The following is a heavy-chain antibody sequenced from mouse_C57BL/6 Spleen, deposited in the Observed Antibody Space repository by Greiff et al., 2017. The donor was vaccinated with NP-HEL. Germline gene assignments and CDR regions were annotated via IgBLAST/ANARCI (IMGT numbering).Heavy chain of an antibody. V-gene: IGHV1-50*01. CDR2: IDPSDSYT. Sequence: QVQLQQPGAELVKPGASVKLSCKASGYTFTSYWMQWVKQRPGQGLEWIGEIDPSDSYTNYNQKFKGKATLTVDTSSSTAYMQLSSLTSEDSAVYYCARRDYYGSPSFDYWGQGTTLTVSS. J-gene: IGHJ2*01. CDR3: ARRDYYGSPSFDY. CDR1: GYTFTSYW. D-gene: IGHD1-1*01.